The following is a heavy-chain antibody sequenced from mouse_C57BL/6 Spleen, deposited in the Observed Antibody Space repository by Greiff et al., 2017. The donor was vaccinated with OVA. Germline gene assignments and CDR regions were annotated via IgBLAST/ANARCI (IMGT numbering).Heavy chain of an antibody. CDR3: TRPVATRYYAMDY. J-gene: IGHJ4*01. V-gene: IGHV1-15*01. CDR2: IDPETGGT. Sequence: VKLQESGAELVRPGASVTLSCKASGYTFTDYEMHWVKQTPVHGLEWIGAIDPETGGTAYNQKFKGKAILTADKSSSTAYMELRSLTSEDSAVYYCTRPVATRYYAMDYWGQGTSVTVSS. D-gene: IGHD1-1*01. CDR1: GYTFTDYE.